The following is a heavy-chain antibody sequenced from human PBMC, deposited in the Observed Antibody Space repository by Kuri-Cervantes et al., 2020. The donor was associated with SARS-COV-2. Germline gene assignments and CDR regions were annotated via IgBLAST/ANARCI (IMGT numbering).Heavy chain of an antibody. V-gene: IGHV3-30*14. D-gene: IGHD3-10*01. CDR1: GFTFSDYY. CDR3: ASGPGILWFGDDY. CDR2: ISYDGSNK. Sequence: GESLKISCAASGFTFSDYYMSWIRQAPGKGLEWVAVISYDGSNKYYADSVKGRFTTSRDNSKNTLYLQMNSLRAEDTAVYYCASGPGILWFGDDYWGQGTLVTVSS. J-gene: IGHJ4*02.